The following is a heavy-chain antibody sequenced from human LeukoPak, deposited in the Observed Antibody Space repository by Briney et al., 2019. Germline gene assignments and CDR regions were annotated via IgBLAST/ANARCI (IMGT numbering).Heavy chain of an antibody. CDR2: ISSRSSYI. CDR1: GFTFSSYS. J-gene: IGHJ4*02. Sequence: GGSLRLSCAASGFTFSSYSMNWVRQAPGKGLEWVSSISSRSSYIYYADSVKGRFTISRDNAKNSLYLQMNSLRAEDTAVYYCARGSSPHGEYYFDFWGQGTLVTVSS. V-gene: IGHV3-21*01. CDR3: ARGSSPHGEYYFDF. D-gene: IGHD2/OR15-2a*01.